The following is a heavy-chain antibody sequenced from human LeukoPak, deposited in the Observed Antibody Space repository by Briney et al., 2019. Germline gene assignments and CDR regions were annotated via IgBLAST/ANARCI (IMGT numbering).Heavy chain of an antibody. CDR1: GFTLSNYW. D-gene: IGHD3-22*01. CDR3: ARDQGSMIVERTTNWYFDL. V-gene: IGHV3-7*01. J-gene: IGHJ2*01. Sequence: GGSLRLSCAVSGFTLSNYWMRWVRQAPGKGLEWLANINQDGSEMYYVDSVKGRFTISRDNGKNSLYLQINSLRADDTAVYYCARDQGSMIVERTTNWYFDLWGRGTLVTVSS. CDR2: INQDGSEM.